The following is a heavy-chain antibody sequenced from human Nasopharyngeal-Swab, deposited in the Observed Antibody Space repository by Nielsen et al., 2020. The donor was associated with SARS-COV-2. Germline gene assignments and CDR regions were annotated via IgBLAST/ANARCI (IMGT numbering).Heavy chain of an antibody. CDR2: ISCDSSKP. J-gene: IGHJ5*02. CDR1: GFTFDDFA. Sequence: SLKISCAASGFTFDDFAMHWVRHVPGKGLEWVSLISCDSSKPSYGDSVRGRFTISRDNAKNSLYLQMDDLRFEDSAIYYCVKAVSMGLGSFGWFDPGGQGTLVTVS. CDR3: VKAVSMGLGSFGWFDP. V-gene: IGHV3-9*01. D-gene: IGHD1-26*01.